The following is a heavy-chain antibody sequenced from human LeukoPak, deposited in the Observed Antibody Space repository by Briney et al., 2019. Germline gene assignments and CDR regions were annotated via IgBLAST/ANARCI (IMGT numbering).Heavy chain of an antibody. Sequence: PSETLSLTCTVAGGSLSNSSFYWGWIRQPPGKGLEWIGSIYYSGSTYYNPSLKGRVTISVDTSKNQFSLKLSSVTAADTSVYYCVRQENDVLTGYYLNYWGQGALVTVSS. V-gene: IGHV4-39*01. CDR3: VRQENDVLTGYYLNY. D-gene: IGHD3-9*01. J-gene: IGHJ4*02. CDR2: IYYSGST. CDR1: GGSLSNSSFY.